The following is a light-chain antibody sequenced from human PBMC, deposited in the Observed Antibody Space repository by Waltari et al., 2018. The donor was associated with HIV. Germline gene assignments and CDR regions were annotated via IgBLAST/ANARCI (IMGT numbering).Light chain of an antibody. Sequence: EIVLTQSPGTLPLSPGERATLSCRASQSVRKKYLGWYQQKPGQAPRLRIYGASSRATGIPDRFSGSGSGTDFTLTISRLEPEDFAVYYCQQYDFSPWTFGQGTKVEIK. CDR1: QSVRKKY. V-gene: IGKV3-20*01. CDR2: GAS. CDR3: QQYDFSPWT. J-gene: IGKJ1*01.